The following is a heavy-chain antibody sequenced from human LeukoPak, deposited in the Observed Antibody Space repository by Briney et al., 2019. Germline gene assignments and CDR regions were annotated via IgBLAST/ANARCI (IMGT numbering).Heavy chain of an antibody. D-gene: IGHD3-22*01. CDR1: GYTFTGYY. CDR2: INPNSGGT. V-gene: IGHV1-2*06. Sequence: ASVKVSCKSSGYTFTGYYMHWVRQAPGQGLEWMGRINPNSGGTNYAQKFQGRVTMTRDTSISTAYMELSRLRSDDTAVYYCARSSMIVVVNCFGYWGQGTLVTVSS. J-gene: IGHJ4*02. CDR3: ARSSMIVVVNCFGY.